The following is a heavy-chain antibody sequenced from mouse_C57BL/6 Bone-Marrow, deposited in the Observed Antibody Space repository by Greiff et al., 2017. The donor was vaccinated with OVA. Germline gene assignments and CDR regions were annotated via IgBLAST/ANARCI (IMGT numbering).Heavy chain of an antibody. J-gene: IGHJ3*01. CDR2: ISPSNGGT. D-gene: IGHD1-1*02. CDR3: TRSGYGGFAY. Sequence: VQLQQPGAGLVKPGASVKLSCKASGFTFTSYYMYWMRQRPGQGLEWIGGISPSNGGTFFNEKFKSKATLTVDKASSTAYMQLSTLTSEDSAVYYCTRSGYGGFAYWGQGTLVTVSA. CDR1: GFTFTSYY. V-gene: IGHV1S16*01.